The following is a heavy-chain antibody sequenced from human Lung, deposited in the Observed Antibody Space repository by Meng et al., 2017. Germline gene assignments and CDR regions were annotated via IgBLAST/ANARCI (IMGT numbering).Heavy chain of an antibody. CDR2: IIDSGST. Sequence: QVRTQQWGTGLLKPSETLSLTCAVYGGSFSGYYWSWIRQPPGKGLEWIGEIIDSGSTNYNPSLKSRVTISVDTSKNQFSLRVTSVTAADRAVYYCVRRTYSSGWYFDYWGQGTLVTVSS. CDR1: GGSFSGYY. CDR3: VRRTYSSGWYFDY. J-gene: IGHJ4*02. D-gene: IGHD6-19*01. V-gene: IGHV4-34*12.